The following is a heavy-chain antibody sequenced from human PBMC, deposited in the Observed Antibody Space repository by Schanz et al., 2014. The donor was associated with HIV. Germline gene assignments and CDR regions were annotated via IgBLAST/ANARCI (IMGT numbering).Heavy chain of an antibody. D-gene: IGHD6-19*01. J-gene: IGHJ3*02. V-gene: IGHV3-33*08. CDR1: RFTFSNYG. Sequence: QVQLVESGGGVVQPGRSLRLSCAASRFTFSNYGMHWVRQAPGKGLEWVAVIWYDGSYKYYADSVKGRFTISRDNPKNPLYLQMNSLRAEDTAIYYCARSPDWAGTDAFDIWGQGTMVTVSS. CDR3: ARSPDWAGTDAFDI. CDR2: IWYDGSYK.